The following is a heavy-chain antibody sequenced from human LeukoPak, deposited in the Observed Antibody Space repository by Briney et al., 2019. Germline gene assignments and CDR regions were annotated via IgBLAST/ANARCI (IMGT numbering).Heavy chain of an antibody. CDR1: GGSISSSSYY. D-gene: IGHD2-2*03. Sequence: SSETLSLACTVSGGSISSSSYYWGWIRQHPGKGLEWIGYIYYSGSTYYNPSLKSRVTISVDTSKNQFSLKLSSVTAADTAVYYCARDFGYCSSTSCYRDGYNLGYWGQGTLVTVSS. CDR2: IYYSGST. V-gene: IGHV4-31*03. J-gene: IGHJ4*02. CDR3: ARDFGYCSSTSCYRDGYNLGY.